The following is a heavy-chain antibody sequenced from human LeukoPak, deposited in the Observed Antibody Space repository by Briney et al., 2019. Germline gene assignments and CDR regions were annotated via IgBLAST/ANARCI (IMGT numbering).Heavy chain of an antibody. CDR3: ATDNYDTSGYYLYYFDY. CDR1: GFTFSRHG. V-gene: IGHV3-23*01. Sequence: GGSLRLSCAPSGFTFSRHGMHWVRQAPGKGLEWVSTISGSGGSTYYADSVKGRFTISRDSSKNTLYLQMNSLRAEDTAVYYCATDNYDTSGYYLYYFDYWGQGTLVTVSS. CDR2: ISGSGGST. D-gene: IGHD3-22*01. J-gene: IGHJ4*02.